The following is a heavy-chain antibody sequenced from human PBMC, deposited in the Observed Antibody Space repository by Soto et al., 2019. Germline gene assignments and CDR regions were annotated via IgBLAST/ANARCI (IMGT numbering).Heavy chain of an antibody. Sequence: GGSLRLSCAASGFTFSTFNMNWVRQAPGKGLEWVSYISSSGSTIYYADSVKGRFTISRDNAKNSLYLQMNSLRAEDTAVYYCARVGPPSDYWGQGTPVTVSS. V-gene: IGHV3-48*04. CDR2: ISSSGSTI. J-gene: IGHJ4*02. CDR1: GFTFSTFN. CDR3: ARVGPPSDY.